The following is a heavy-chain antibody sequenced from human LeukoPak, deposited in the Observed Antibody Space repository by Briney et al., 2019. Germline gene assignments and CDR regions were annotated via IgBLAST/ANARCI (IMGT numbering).Heavy chain of an antibody. CDR1: GGSISGSSHY. V-gene: IGHV4-39*01. CDR3: ARNSSGWSFDL. Sequence: SETLSLTCTVSGGSISGSSHYWGWIRQTPGKGLEWVGSIYQSGSTHYNSYLRSRVTISVDTSKNQFSLKLSSVTAADTSVYYCARNSSGWSFDLWGRGTLVTVS. CDR2: IYQSGST. J-gene: IGHJ2*01. D-gene: IGHD6-19*01.